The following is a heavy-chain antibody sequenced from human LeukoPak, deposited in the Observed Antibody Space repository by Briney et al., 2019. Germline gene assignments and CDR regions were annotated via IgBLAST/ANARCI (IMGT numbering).Heavy chain of an antibody. CDR1: GGSISSYY. CDR3: ARGRFLDALDI. D-gene: IGHD3-3*01. CDR2: IYYSGST. Sequence: SETLSLTCTVSGGSISSYYWSWLRQPPGKGLEWIGYIYYSGSTKYKPSLKSRVTISVDTSKNQFSLKLSSVTAADTAVYYCARGRFLDALDIWGQGTMVTVSS. J-gene: IGHJ3*02. V-gene: IGHV4-59*01.